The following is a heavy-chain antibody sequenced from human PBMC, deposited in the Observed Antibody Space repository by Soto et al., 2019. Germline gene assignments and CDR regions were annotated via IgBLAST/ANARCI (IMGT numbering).Heavy chain of an antibody. CDR2: IYPRDSDT. D-gene: IGHD6-19*01. J-gene: IGHJ4*02. Sequence: GESLKISCKVSGDSFTVFWIGWVRQMPGKGLEWLGSIYPRDSDTRYSPSFQGQVTISADKSLSTAYLQWNSLQASDTAIYYCARQHPLDSRVWFTWGQGTLVTVSS. CDR3: ARQHPLDSRVWFT. V-gene: IGHV5-51*01. CDR1: GDSFTVFW.